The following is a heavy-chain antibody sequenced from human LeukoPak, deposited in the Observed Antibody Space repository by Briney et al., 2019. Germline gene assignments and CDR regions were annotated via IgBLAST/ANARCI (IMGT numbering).Heavy chain of an antibody. V-gene: IGHV3-23*01. CDR3: AKSTTVTTPFDY. CDR1: GFTFSSYA. CDR2: ISGNGGST. J-gene: IGHJ4*02. Sequence: PGGSLGLSCAASGFTFSSYAMSWVRQAPGKGLEWVSAISGNGGSTYYADSVKGRFTVSRDNSENTLFLQMNSLRAEDTAVYYCAKSTTVTTPFDYWGQGTLVTVSS. D-gene: IGHD4-17*01.